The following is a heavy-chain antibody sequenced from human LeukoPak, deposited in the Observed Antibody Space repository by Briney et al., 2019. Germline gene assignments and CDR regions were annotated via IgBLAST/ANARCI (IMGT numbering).Heavy chain of an antibody. D-gene: IGHD6-19*01. CDR3: ARGWEENSGWYESFTY. Sequence: ASVKVSCKASGSTFSSYAISWVRQAPGQGLEWMGGIIPLYGTPHYAQRFQGSVTITADKSTTTAYMELSSLRSEDTALYYCARGWEENSGWYESFTYWGQGTLVTVSS. J-gene: IGHJ1*01. V-gene: IGHV1-69*06. CDR2: IIPLYGTP. CDR1: GSTFSSYA.